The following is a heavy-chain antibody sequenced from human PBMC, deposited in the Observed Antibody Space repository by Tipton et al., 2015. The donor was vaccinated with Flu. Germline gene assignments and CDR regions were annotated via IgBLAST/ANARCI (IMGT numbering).Heavy chain of an antibody. CDR1: GDSIGSPYF. D-gene: IGHD4-17*01. J-gene: IGHJ5*01. Sequence: LRLSCSVSGDSIGSPYFWGWIRQPPGKGLEWIGNIHQAGTTYYNPSLMSRVTITVDRPKNHFSLRLTSVTAADTAVYYCARRDYGNYVSEPKSWFDSWGQGTLVTVSS. CDR3: ARRDYGNYVSEPKSWFDS. CDR2: IHQAGTT. V-gene: IGHV4-38-2*01.